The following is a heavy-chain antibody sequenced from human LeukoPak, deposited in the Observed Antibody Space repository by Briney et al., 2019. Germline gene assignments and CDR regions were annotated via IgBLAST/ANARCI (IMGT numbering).Heavy chain of an antibody. CDR2: INHRGST. Sequence: SETLSLTCAVYGGSFSDYYWSWIRQPPGKGLEWIGEINHRGSTNYNPSLKSRVTISVDTSKNQFSLKLKSVTAADTAVYYCARGGDSSGYYFDYWGQGTLVTVSS. D-gene: IGHD3-22*01. J-gene: IGHJ4*02. V-gene: IGHV4-34*01. CDR1: GGSFSDYY. CDR3: ARGGDSSGYYFDY.